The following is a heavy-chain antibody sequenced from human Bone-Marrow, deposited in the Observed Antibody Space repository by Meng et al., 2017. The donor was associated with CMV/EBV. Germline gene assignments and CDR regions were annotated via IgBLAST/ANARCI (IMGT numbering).Heavy chain of an antibody. CDR3: ARNNYDFWSGGPYYYGMDV. Sequence: SETLSLTCAVYGGSLTDYDWGWIRQSPGKGLEWIGDINDSGSTKYNPSLQRRVTISVDTARNQFSLKVRFVTAADTAVYYCARNNYDFWSGGPYYYGMDVWGQGTTVTVSS. D-gene: IGHD3-3*01. CDR1: GGSLTDYD. J-gene: IGHJ6*02. CDR2: INDSGST. V-gene: IGHV4-34*01.